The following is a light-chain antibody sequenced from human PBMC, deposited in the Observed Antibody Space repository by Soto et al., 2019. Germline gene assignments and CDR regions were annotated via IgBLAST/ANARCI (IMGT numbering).Light chain of an antibody. CDR3: QRYGSSPFT. J-gene: IGKJ3*01. V-gene: IGKV3-20*01. CDR1: QSVTINY. Sequence: EIVLTQSPGTLSLSPGERATLSGRASQSVTINYLAWYQQKPGQAPRLLIYGASTRATGIPDRFTGSGSGTDFTLTISRLEPEDFAVYFCQRYGSSPFTFGPGTKVDIK. CDR2: GAS.